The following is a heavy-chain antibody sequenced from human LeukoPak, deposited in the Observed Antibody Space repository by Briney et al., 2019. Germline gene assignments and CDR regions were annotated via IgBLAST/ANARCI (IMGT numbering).Heavy chain of an antibody. CDR1: GFTVSSNY. V-gene: IGHV3-53*01. CDR2: IYSGGST. CDR3: ARDRLGADDAFDI. J-gene: IGHJ3*02. D-gene: IGHD1-26*01. Sequence: PGGSLRLSCAASGFTVSSNYMSWVRQAPGKGLEWVSVIYSGGSTYYADSVKGRFTISRDNSKNTLYLQMNRLRAEDTAVYYCARDRLGADDAFDIWGQGTMVTVSS.